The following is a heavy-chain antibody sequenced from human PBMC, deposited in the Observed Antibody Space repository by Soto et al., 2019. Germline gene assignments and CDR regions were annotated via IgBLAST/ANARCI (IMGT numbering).Heavy chain of an antibody. CDR3: ARDHCTTTNCYPSIYYYCMDV. V-gene: IGHV1-8*01. CDR2: MNPNSGNT. Sequence: ASVKVSCKASGYTFTTFDINRVRQATGQGLEWVEWMNPNSGNTGYAQKFQGRVTMTRNTSISTAYMELGSLRSEDTAVYFCARDHCTTTNCYPSIYYYCMDVQRELTTFPTCS. D-gene: IGHD2-2*01. J-gene: IGHJ6*04. CDR1: GYTFTTFD.